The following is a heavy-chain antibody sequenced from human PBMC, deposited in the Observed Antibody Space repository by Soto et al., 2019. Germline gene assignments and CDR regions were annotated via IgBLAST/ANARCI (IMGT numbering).Heavy chain of an antibody. CDR3: APWFGAFDY. V-gene: IGHV3-30*03. D-gene: IGHD3-10*01. CDR2: ISYDGSNK. CDR1: GFTFSSYG. Sequence: GGSLRLSCAASGFTFSSYGMHWVRQAPGKGLEWVAVISYDGSNKYYADTVKGRFTISRDNSKNTLYLQMNSQRAEDTAVYYCAPWFGAFDYWGQGTLVTVSS. J-gene: IGHJ4*02.